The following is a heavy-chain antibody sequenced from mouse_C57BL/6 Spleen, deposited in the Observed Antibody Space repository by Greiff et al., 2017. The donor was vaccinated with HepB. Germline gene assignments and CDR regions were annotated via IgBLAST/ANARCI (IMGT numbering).Heavy chain of an antibody. CDR1: GYTFTSYW. J-gene: IGHJ3*01. D-gene: IGHD2-4*01. CDR2: IHPNSGST. Sequence: QVQLQQPGAELVKPGASVKLSCKASGYTFTSYWMHWVKQRPGQGLEWIGMIHPNSGSTNYNEKFKSKATLTVDKSSSTAYMQLSSLTSEDSAVYYCARPIYYDYGSWFAYWGQGTLVTVSA. V-gene: IGHV1-64*01. CDR3: ARPIYYDYGSWFAY.